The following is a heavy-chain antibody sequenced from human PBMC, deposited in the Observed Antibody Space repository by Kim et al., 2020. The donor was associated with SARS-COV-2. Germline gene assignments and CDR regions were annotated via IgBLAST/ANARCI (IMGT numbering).Heavy chain of an antibody. Sequence: YADPVRGRFTISRDNAITSLYLQMDSLRDEDTAVYYCAREVVATTYRTFDYWGQGTLVTVSS. J-gene: IGHJ4*02. V-gene: IGHV3-48*02. CDR3: AREVVATTYRTFDY. D-gene: IGHD3-22*01.